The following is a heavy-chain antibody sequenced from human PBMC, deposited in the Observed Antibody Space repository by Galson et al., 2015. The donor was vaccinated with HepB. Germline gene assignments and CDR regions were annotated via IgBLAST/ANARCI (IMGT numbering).Heavy chain of an antibody. D-gene: IGHD2-2*01. CDR3: AKDIVVVPAASDAFDI. CDR2: ISGNSGST. V-gene: IGHV3-23*01. CDR1: GFIFNTYA. J-gene: IGHJ3*02. Sequence: SLRLSCAASGFIFNTYAMSWVRQAPGKGLAWVSSISGNSGSTYYADSVKGRFTISRDNSKRTLFLQMNSLRADDTAVYYCAKDIVVVPAASDAFDIWGQGTMVTVAS.